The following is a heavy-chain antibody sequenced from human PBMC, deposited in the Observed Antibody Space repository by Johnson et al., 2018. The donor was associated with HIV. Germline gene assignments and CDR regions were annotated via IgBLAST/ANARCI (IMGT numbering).Heavy chain of an antibody. D-gene: IGHD1-1*01. CDR1: GFTFSSYA. CDR3: ARGYTWNDVSI. CDR2: ISYDGSNK. V-gene: IGHV3-30-3*01. J-gene: IGHJ3*02. Sequence: VQLVESGGGVVQPGRSLRLSCAASGFTFSSYAMHWVRQAPGKGLEWVAVISYDGSNKYYADSVKGRFTISRDNSKNTLYLQINSLRAEDTAVYYCARGYTWNDVSIWGQGTMVTVSS.